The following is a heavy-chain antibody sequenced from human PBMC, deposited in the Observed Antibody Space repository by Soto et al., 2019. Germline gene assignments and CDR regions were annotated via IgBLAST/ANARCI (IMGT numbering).Heavy chain of an antibody. V-gene: IGHV1-18*01. D-gene: IGHD5-12*01. CDR3: ARKGYIGNFGLDV. Sequence: QVQLVQSGAEVKRPGASVKVSCKASGYTFRNYDVAWVRRAPGHWLEWMGWISISKGKTYYQESLQGRVTMTMDTGTTTADMEVRSLRSDDTAVYYCARKGYIGNFGLDVWGQGTTVTVSS. CDR1: GYTFRNYD. CDR2: ISISKGKT. J-gene: IGHJ6*02.